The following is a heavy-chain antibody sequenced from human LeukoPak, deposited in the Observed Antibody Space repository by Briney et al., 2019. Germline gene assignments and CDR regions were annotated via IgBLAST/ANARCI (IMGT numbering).Heavy chain of an antibody. D-gene: IGHD7-27*01. J-gene: IGHJ4*02. CDR1: GFTFSSYA. CDR3: ARALNWGYNY. Sequence: GASLRLSCAASGFTFSSYAMSWVRQAPGKGLEWVSAISGSGGSPYYADSVKGRFTISRDNSKNTLYLQMNSLRAEDTAVYYCARALNWGYNYWGQGTLVTVSS. CDR2: ISGSGGSP. V-gene: IGHV3-23*01.